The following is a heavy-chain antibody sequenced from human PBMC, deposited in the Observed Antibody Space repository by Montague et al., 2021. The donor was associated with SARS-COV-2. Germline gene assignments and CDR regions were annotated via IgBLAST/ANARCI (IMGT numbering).Heavy chain of an antibody. CDR3: ATGTRMYGMGF. CDR1: GGSVSSGDYS. J-gene: IGHJ6*02. CDR2: IDQSGXA. V-gene: IGHV4-30-2*06. D-gene: IGHD3-10*01. Sequence: TLSLTCVVFGGSVSSGDYSWSWIRQSPGKGLEWIWYIDQSGXAXYXXSLKSRVTISIDTSNNQFSLNLRSVTAADTGLYYCATGTRMYGMGFWGQGTTVTVSS.